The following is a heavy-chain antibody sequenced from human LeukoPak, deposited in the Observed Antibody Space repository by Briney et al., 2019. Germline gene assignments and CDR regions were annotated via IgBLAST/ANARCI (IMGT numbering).Heavy chain of an antibody. V-gene: IGHV4-34*01. CDR1: GGSFSGYY. D-gene: IGHD3-9*01. Sequence: PSETLSLTCAVYGGSFSGYYWSWIRQPPGKGLEWIGEINHSGSTNYNPSLKSRVTISVDTSKNQFSLKLSSVTAADTAVYYCASTVYDILTGHYYYYGMDVWGQGTTVTVSS. CDR2: INHSGST. J-gene: IGHJ6*02. CDR3: ASTVYDILTGHYYYYGMDV.